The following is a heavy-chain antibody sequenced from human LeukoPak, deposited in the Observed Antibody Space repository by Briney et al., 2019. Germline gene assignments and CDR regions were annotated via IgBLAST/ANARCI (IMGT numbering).Heavy chain of an antibody. CDR2: INPNSGGT. CDR1: GYTFTGYY. Sequence: GASVKVSCKASGYTFTGYYMHWVRQAPGQGLEWMGWINPNSGGTNYAQKFQGRVTMTRDTSISTAYMELSRLRSDDTAVYYCARVDPVYYGSGSYYWGQGTLVTVSS. D-gene: IGHD3-10*01. CDR3: ARVDPVYYGSGSYY. V-gene: IGHV1-2*02. J-gene: IGHJ4*02.